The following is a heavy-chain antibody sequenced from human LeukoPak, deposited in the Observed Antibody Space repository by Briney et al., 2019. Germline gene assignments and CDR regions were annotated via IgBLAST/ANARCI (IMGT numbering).Heavy chain of an antibody. CDR1: GFTLSSYW. J-gene: IGHJ6*02. CDR3: ARDPVTMVRGVIITYYYYYYGMDV. V-gene: IGHV3-7*01. CDR2: IKEDGSKK. D-gene: IGHD3-10*01. Sequence: GGSLRLSCGASGFTLSSYWMTWVRQAPGKGLEWVANIKEDGSKKYYVESVRGRFTISRDNAENSLYLQMNSLRAEDTAVYYCARDPVTMVRGVIITYYYYYYGMDVWGQGTTVTVSS.